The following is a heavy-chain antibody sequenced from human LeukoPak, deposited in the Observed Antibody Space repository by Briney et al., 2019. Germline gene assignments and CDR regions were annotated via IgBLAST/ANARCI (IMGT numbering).Heavy chain of an antibody. D-gene: IGHD1-26*01. Sequence: PSETLSLTCAVYGGSFSAYYWSWIRQPAGKGLEWIGRIYTSGSTNYNPSLKSRVTIPVDTSKSQFSLKLSSVTAADTAVYYCARAGRWEGRPHAFDIWGQGTMVTVSS. V-gene: IGHV4-59*10. J-gene: IGHJ3*02. CDR3: ARAGRWEGRPHAFDI. CDR2: IYTSGST. CDR1: GGSFSAYY.